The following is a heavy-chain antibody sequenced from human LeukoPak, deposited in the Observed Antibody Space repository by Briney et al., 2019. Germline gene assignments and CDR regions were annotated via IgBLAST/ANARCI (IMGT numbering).Heavy chain of an antibody. J-gene: IGHJ4*02. CDR3: ARAAPSSGWLLYYFDY. Sequence: PSETLSLTCAVSGGSISSSNWWSWVRQPPGKGLEWIGEIYHSGSTNYNPSLKSRVTISVDKSKNQFSLKLSSVTAADTAVYYCARAAPSSGWLLYYFDYWGQGTLVTVSS. CDR2: IYHSGST. CDR1: GGSISSSNW. V-gene: IGHV4-4*02. D-gene: IGHD6-19*01.